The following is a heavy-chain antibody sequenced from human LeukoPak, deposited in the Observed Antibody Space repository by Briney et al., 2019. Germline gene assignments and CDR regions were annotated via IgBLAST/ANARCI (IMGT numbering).Heavy chain of an antibody. V-gene: IGHV1-8*01. D-gene: IGHD1-1*01. CDR3: ARPLTNYYYGMDV. CDR1: GYTFTSYD. CDR2: MNPNSGNT. Sequence: VTVSCKASGYTFTSYDINWVRQAPGQGLEWMGWMNPNSGNTDYAQKFQGRVTMTRNTSISTAYMELSSLRSEDTAVYYCARPLTNYYYGMDVWGQGTTVTVSS. J-gene: IGHJ6*02.